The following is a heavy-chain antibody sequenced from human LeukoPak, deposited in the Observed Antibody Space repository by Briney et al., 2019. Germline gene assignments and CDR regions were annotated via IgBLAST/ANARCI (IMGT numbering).Heavy chain of an antibody. J-gene: IGHJ4*02. Sequence: SENLSLTCAVSGYSISSGYYWGWIRKPPGKGLEWIGSIHHSGRTYSNPSLKSRVTISVDTSENQFSLKLSSVTAADTAVYYCARLVYNGSGIYHYFDYWGQGTLVTVSS. CDR2: IHHSGRT. CDR1: GYSISSGYY. D-gene: IGHD3-10*01. V-gene: IGHV4-38-2*01. CDR3: ARLVYNGSGIYHYFDY.